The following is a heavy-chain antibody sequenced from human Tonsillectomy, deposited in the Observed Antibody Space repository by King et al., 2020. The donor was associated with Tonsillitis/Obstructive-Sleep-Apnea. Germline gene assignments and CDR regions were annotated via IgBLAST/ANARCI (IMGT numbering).Heavy chain of an antibody. Sequence: QLVQSGSELMKPGASVKVSCKASGFTFTSYAINWVRQAPGQGLEWMGWIHTKTGNPTYAQGFTGRFVFSLDTSVTTAYLQISNLKAEDTAVYFCARVYCSTDSCFTGADYFQMDVWGKGTPVTVSS. D-gene: IGHD2-15*01. CDR2: IHTKTGNP. J-gene: IGHJ6*03. CDR1: GFTFTSYA. CDR3: ARVYCSTDSCFTGADYFQMDV. V-gene: IGHV7-4-1*02.